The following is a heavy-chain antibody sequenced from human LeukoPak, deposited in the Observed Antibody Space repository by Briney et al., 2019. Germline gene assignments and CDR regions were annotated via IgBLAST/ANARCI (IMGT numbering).Heavy chain of an antibody. J-gene: IGHJ4*02. Sequence: GGSLRLSCAASGFTFSDYYMSWIRQAPGKGLEWVSSISSSSSFTNYADPVKGRFTISRDNAKNSLYLQMNSLRAEDTAVYYCARDRRTSYHFDYWGQGTLVTVSS. CDR2: ISSSSSFT. CDR1: GFTFSDYY. V-gene: IGHV3-11*05. CDR3: ARDRRTSYHFDY. D-gene: IGHD3-16*01.